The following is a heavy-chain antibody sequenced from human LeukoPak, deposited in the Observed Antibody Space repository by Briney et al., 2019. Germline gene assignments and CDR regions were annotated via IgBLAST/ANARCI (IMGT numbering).Heavy chain of an antibody. D-gene: IGHD5-12*01. CDR3: RKNLPVVTIVATITVLDY. CDR2: ISGSGGST. CDR1: GFTFSSYA. Sequence: PGGSLRLSCAASGFTFSSYAMSWVRQAPGKGLEWVSAISGSGGSTYYADSVKGRFTISRDNSKNTLYLQMNSLRAEDTAVYYCRKNLPVVTIVATITVLDYWGQGTLVTVSS. V-gene: IGHV3-23*01. J-gene: IGHJ4*02.